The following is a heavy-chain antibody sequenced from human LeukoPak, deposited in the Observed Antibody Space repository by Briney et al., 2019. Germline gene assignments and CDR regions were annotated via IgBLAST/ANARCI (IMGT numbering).Heavy chain of an antibody. Sequence: PGGSLRLSCAASGFTFSDYILDWVRQAPGKGLEWVGRIRRGSNSYTTEYAASVKGRFIISRDDSKNSLCLHMNSLKTEDTAVYHCTRDGGEGGNSAFDIWGQGTMVTVSS. CDR1: GFTFSDYI. J-gene: IGHJ3*02. V-gene: IGHV3-72*01. D-gene: IGHD3-16*01. CDR3: TRDGGEGGNSAFDI. CDR2: IRRGSNSYTT.